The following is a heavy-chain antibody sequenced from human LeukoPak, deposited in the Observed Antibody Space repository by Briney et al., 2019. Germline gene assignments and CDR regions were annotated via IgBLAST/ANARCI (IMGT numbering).Heavy chain of an antibody. CDR3: ARCLRDYGSGSYSCDY. D-gene: IGHD3-10*01. CDR1: GYSFTSYW. Sequence: PGESLKISCKGSGYSFTSYWIAWVRQMPGKGLEWMGIIYPGDSDTRYSPSFQGQVTISADKSISTAYLQWSGLKASDTAMFYCARCLRDYGSGSYSCDYWGQGTLVTVSS. CDR2: IYPGDSDT. V-gene: IGHV5-51*01. J-gene: IGHJ4*02.